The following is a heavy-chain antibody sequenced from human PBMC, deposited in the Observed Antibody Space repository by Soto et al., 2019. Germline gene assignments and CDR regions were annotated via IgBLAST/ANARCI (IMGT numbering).Heavy chain of an antibody. D-gene: IGHD2-2*01. J-gene: IGHJ5*02. CDR2: MNPNSGNT. V-gene: IGHV1-8*01. CDR1: GYTFTSYD. CDR3: ARGPYCSSTSCYASWFDP. Sequence: ASVKVSCKASGYTFTSYDINWVRQATGQGLEWMGWMNPNSGNTGYAQKFQGRVTMTRNTSISTAYMELSSLRSEDTAVYYCARGPYCSSTSCYASWFDPWGQGTLVTVSS.